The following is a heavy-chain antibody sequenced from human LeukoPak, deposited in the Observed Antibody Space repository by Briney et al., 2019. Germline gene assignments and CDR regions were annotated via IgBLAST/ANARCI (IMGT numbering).Heavy chain of an antibody. D-gene: IGHD3-22*01. V-gene: IGHV4-59*08. CDR1: GGSISSYY. CDR2: IYYSGST. J-gene: IGHJ4*02. Sequence: PSETLSLTCTVSGGSISSYYWSWIRQPAGKGLEWIGYIYYSGSTNYNPSLKSRVTISVDTSKNQFSLKLSSVTAADTAVYYCARHWGAGVYDSSGYYNHLDYWGQGTLVTVSS. CDR3: ARHWGAGVYDSSGYYNHLDY.